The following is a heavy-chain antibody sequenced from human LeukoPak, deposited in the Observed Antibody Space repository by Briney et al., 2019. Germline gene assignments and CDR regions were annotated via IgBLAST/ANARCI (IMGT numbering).Heavy chain of an antibody. CDR1: GFTFSSYE. Sequence: PGGSLRLSCAASGFTFSSYEMNWVRQAPGKGLEWVSYISSSGSTIYYADSVKGRLTISRDNAKNSLYLQMNSLRAEDTAVYYCARGGRFLDSSWNWFDPWGQGTLVTVSS. J-gene: IGHJ5*02. V-gene: IGHV3-48*03. CDR3: ARGGRFLDSSWNWFDP. D-gene: IGHD6-19*01. CDR2: ISSSGSTI.